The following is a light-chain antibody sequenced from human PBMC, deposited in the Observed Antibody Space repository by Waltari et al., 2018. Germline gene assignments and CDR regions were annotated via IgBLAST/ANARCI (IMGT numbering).Light chain of an antibody. CDR3: QQYGSSPFT. CDR1: QSVSRSN. J-gene: IGKJ3*01. Sequence: EIVLTQSPGTLSLSPGERATLSCRPSQSVSRSNLAWYQQKPGQAPRLLIYDASSRATDIPDRFSGSGSGTDFTLTISRLEPEDFAVYYCQQYGSSPFTFGPGTKVDIK. CDR2: DAS. V-gene: IGKV3-20*01.